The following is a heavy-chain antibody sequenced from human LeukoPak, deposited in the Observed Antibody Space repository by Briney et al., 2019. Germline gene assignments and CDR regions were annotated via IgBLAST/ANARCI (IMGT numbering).Heavy chain of an antibody. CDR1: GFTFSSYS. CDR3: ARDVGWELLRRGIGYYFDY. Sequence: GGSLRLSCAASGFTFSSYSMNWVRQAPGEGLEWVSSISSSSSYIYYADSVKGRFTISRDNAKNSLYLQMNSLRAEDTAVYYCARDVGWELLRRGIGYYFDYWGQGTLVTVSS. V-gene: IGHV3-21*01. D-gene: IGHD1-26*01. CDR2: ISSSSSYI. J-gene: IGHJ4*02.